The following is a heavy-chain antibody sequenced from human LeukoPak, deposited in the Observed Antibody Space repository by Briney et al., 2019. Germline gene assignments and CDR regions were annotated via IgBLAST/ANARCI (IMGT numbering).Heavy chain of an antibody. CDR1: GFTFSSYG. Sequence: GRSLRLSCAASGFTFSSYGMHWVRQAPGKGLEWVAFIRYDGSNKYYADSVKGRFTISRDNAKNSLYLQMNSLRDEDTAVYYCARGDSSGPDYYYYMDVWGKGTTVTISS. J-gene: IGHJ6*03. D-gene: IGHD6-19*01. CDR3: ARGDSSGPDYYYYMDV. CDR2: IRYDGSNK. V-gene: IGHV3-30*02.